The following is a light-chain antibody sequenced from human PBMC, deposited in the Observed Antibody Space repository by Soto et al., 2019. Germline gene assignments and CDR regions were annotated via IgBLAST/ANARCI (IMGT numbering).Light chain of an antibody. J-gene: IGKJ1*01. V-gene: IGKV3-20*01. CDR1: QSVSGSD. Sequence: EVVLTQSPGTLSLSPGERATLSSRASQSVSGSDLAWYQQKPGQAPRLLISGVSNRATGTPDRFSGSGSGTDFTLTISSLEPEDFAVFYCHQYGTSPPTFGPGTKVDIK. CDR2: GVS. CDR3: HQYGTSPPT.